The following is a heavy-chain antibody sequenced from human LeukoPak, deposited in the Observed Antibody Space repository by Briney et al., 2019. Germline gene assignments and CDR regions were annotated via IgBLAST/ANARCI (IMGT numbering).Heavy chain of an antibody. J-gene: IGHJ4*02. CDR3: AKSCYRRGKSSTSCSDY. D-gene: IGHD2-2*01. CDR1: GFTFSDYA. V-gene: IGHV3-23*01. Sequence: GGSLRLSCAASGFTFSDYAMSWVRQAPGKGLEWVSDISGSGDTTYYADSVKGRFTISRDNAKNSLYLQMNSLRAEDTAVYYCAKSCYRRGKSSTSCSDYWGQGTLVTVSS. CDR2: ISGSGDTT.